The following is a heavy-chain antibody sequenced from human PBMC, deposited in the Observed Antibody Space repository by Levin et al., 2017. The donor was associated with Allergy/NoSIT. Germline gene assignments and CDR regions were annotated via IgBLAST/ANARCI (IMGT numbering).Heavy chain of an antibody. V-gene: IGHV4-4*07. D-gene: IGHD5-12*01. CDR3: VRGHYGYEGRYDYYGMDV. CDR1: GVSINTDD. CDR2: ILPIGTT. Sequence: PGGSLRLSCTISGVSINTDDWCWNWIRQPAGKRMEWIGRILPIGTTDYNPSLQSRVTISKDLSKNQVSLKLTSVTAADTALYRCVRGHYGYEGRYDYYGMDVWGQGTTVTVSS. J-gene: IGHJ6*02.